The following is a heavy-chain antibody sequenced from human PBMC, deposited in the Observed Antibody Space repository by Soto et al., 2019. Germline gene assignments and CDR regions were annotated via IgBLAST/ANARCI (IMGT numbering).Heavy chain of an antibody. J-gene: IGHJ3*02. CDR2: INPSGGST. Sequence: ASVKVSCKASGYTFTSYYMHWVRQAPGQGLEWMGIINPSGGSTSYAQKFQGRVTMTRDTSTSTVYMELSSLRSEDTAVYYCAREYVVVVTVVAFDIWGQGTMVTVS. V-gene: IGHV1-46*01. CDR1: GYTFTSYY. D-gene: IGHD2-21*02. CDR3: AREYVVVVTVVAFDI.